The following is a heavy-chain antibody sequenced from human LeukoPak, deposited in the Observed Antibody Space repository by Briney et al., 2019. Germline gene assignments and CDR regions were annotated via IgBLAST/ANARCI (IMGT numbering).Heavy chain of an antibody. V-gene: IGHV4-34*01. Sequence: PSETLSLTCAVYGGSFGGYYWSWIRQPPGKGLEWIGEINDSGSSNYIPSLKSRVTISVDTSKNQFSLKLSSVTAADTAVYYCARLLVRGVSMVGYYYSYYMDVWGKGTTVTISS. J-gene: IGHJ6*03. D-gene: IGHD3-10*01. CDR3: ARLLVRGVSMVGYYYSYYMDV. CDR2: INDSGSS. CDR1: GGSFGGYY.